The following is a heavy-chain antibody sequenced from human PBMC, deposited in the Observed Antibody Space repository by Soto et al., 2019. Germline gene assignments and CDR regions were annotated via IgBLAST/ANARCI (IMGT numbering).Heavy chain of an antibody. CDR3: ASLTNCRPGDS. J-gene: IGHJ4*02. Sequence: SETLSLTCTVSGDSISSKNYHWGWTCQPPGKGLEWIGTVYSNGHTYHNPTLKSRLAMAVDTSKNQFSLSLISVTVADTAVYFCASLTNCRPGDSWDQGTLVTVSS. CDR2: VYSNGHT. CDR1: GDSISSKNYH. D-gene: IGHD2-8*01. V-gene: IGHV4-39*01.